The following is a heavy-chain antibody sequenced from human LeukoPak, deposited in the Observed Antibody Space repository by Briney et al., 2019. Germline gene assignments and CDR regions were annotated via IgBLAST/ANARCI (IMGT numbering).Heavy chain of an antibody. J-gene: IGHJ6*02. V-gene: IGHV3-30*18. Sequence: GRSLRLSCAASGFTFSSYGMHWVRQAPGKGLEWVAVISYDGSNKYYADSVKGRFTISRDNSKNTLYLQMNSLRAEDTAVYYCAKGPTTVTPPGYYGMDVWGQGTTVTVSS. CDR2: ISYDGSNK. CDR1: GFTFSSYG. CDR3: AKGPTTVTPPGYYGMDV. D-gene: IGHD4-17*01.